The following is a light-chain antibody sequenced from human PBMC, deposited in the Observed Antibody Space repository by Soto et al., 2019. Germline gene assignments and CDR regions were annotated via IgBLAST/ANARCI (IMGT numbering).Light chain of an antibody. CDR1: QSISSY. CDR2: AAS. V-gene: IGKV1-39*01. J-gene: IGKJ1*01. CDR3: QQSYSTPPWT. Sequence: DIQMTQSPSSLSASVGDRVTITCRASQSISSYLYWYQQKPGKAPKLLIYAASSLQSGVPSRFSGSGSGTDFTLTTSSLQPEDFATYYCQQSYSTPPWTFGQRTKVELK.